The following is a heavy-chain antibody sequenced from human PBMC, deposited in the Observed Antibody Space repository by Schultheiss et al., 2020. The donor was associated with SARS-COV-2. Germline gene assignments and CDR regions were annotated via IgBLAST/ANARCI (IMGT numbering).Heavy chain of an antibody. J-gene: IGHJ4*02. CDR2: LYYTGNT. CDR1: GGSVSSGSYY. D-gene: IGHD1-26*01. Sequence: GSLRLSCTVSGGSVSSGSYYWSWIRQPPGRGLEWIGYLYYTGNTNYNPSLKSRVTISVDTSKNQFSLKLSSVTAADTAVYYCARGGRGVRVGTTGDYWGQGTLVTVSS. V-gene: IGHV4-61*01. CDR3: ARGGRGVRVGTTGDY.